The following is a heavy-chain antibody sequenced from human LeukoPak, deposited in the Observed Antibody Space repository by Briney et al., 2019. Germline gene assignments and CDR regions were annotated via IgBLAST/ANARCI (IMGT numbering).Heavy chain of an antibody. CDR3: ARDIAVAGPIYYYYYGMDV. CDR2: ISYDGSNK. V-gene: IGHV3-30-3*01. CDR1: GFTFSSYA. Sequence: PGRSLRLSCAASGFTFSSYAMHWVRQAPGKGLEWVAVISYDGSNKYYADSVKGRFTISRDNSKNTLYLQMNSPRAEDTAVYYCARDIAVAGPIYYYYYGMDVWGQGTTVTVSS. J-gene: IGHJ6*02. D-gene: IGHD6-19*01.